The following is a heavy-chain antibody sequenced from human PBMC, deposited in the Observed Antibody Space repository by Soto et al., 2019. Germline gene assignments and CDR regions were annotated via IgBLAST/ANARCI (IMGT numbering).Heavy chain of an antibody. J-gene: IGHJ4*02. V-gene: IGHV3-48*02. CDR2: ISSSSSTT. CDR1: GFTFTTYS. Sequence: EVQLVESGGGLVQPGGSLRLSCAASGFTFTTYSMNWVRQAPGKGLEWVSYISSSSSTTYYADSVKGRFTISRDNAKNSLYLLMNSLRDEDTAVYYCARDAGSWGYWGQGTLVTVSS. CDR3: ARDAGSWGY. D-gene: IGHD3-10*01.